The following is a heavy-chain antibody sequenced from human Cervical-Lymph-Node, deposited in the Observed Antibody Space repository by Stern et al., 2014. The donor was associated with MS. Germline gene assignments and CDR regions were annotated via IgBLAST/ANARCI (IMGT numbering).Heavy chain of an antibody. CDR2: IIPIFGTA. CDR1: GGTFSSYA. CDR3: ARASYGDYVYYYYGMDV. V-gene: IGHV1-69*01. D-gene: IGHD4-17*01. J-gene: IGHJ6*02. Sequence: VQLVESGAEVKKPGSSVKVSCKASGGTFSSYAISLVLQAPGQGLEWMGGIIPIFGTANYAQKFQGRVTITADESTSTAYMELSSLRSEDTAVYYCARASYGDYVYYYYGMDVWGQGTTVTVSS.